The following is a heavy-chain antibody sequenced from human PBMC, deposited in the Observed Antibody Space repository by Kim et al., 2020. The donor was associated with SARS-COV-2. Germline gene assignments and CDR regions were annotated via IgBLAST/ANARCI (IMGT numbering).Heavy chain of an antibody. CDR3: ARRAGDLGGYYYYMDV. V-gene: IGHV3-11*01. Sequence: SGKCRFTISRDNAKNSLYLQMNSLRAEDTAVYYCARRAGDLGGYYYYMDVWGKGTTVTVSS. D-gene: IGHD7-27*01. J-gene: IGHJ6*03.